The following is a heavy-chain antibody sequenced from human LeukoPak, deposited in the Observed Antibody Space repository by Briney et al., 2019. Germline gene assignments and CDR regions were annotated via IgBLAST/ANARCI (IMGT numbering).Heavy chain of an antibody. Sequence: PGGSLRLSCAAAGFTFSDYYMSWIRQAPGKGLEWVSYISSSGSTIYYADSVKGRFTISRDNAKNSLYLQMNSLRAEDTAVYYCARDLGSITGIPYYFDYWGQGTLVTVSS. D-gene: IGHD1-20*01. CDR2: ISSSGSTI. CDR3: ARDLGSITGIPYYFDY. CDR1: GFTFSDYY. J-gene: IGHJ4*02. V-gene: IGHV3-11*01.